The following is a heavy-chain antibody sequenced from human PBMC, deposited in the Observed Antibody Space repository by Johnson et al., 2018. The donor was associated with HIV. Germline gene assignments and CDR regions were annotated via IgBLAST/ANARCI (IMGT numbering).Heavy chain of an antibody. CDR1: GFTISSYG. V-gene: IGHV3-30*18. CDR3: AKSTWELRHLDAFDI. D-gene: IGHD1-26*01. CDR2: ISYDGSNK. Sequence: VQLVESGGGVVQPGRSLRLSCAASGFTISSYGMHWVRQAPGKGLEWVAVISYDGSNKYYADSVKGRFTISRDNSKNTLYLQMNSLRAEDTAVYYCAKSTWELRHLDAFDIWGQGTMVTVSS. J-gene: IGHJ3*02.